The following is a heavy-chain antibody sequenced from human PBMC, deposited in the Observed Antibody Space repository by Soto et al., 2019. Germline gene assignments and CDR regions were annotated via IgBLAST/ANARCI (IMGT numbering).Heavy chain of an antibody. Sequence: ASVKVSCKASGFPFTTYGFSWVRRAPGQGLEWMGWISAYNGNRNYAQKFQGRVTMTTDTSTSTVYMELRSLTSDDTAVYYCAKDPPITGSLRGTPLMDVWGQGTTVTVSS. D-gene: IGHD1-20*01. CDR1: GFPFTTYG. CDR3: AKDPPITGSLRGTPLMDV. CDR2: ISAYNGNR. J-gene: IGHJ6*02. V-gene: IGHV1-18*04.